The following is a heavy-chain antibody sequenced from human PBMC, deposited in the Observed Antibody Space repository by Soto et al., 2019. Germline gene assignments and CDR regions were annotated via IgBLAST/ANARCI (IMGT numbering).Heavy chain of an antibody. CDR2: IWYDGSNK. J-gene: IGHJ6*02. CDR1: GFTFSSYG. CDR3: ARDHHTAMVQDV. V-gene: IGHV3-33*01. Sequence: VGSLRLSCAASGFTFSSYGMHWVRQAPGKGLEWVAVIWYDGSNKYYTDSVKGRFTISRDNSKSTLYLQMNSLRAEDTAVYYCARDHHTAMVQDVCGQGTTVTVSS. D-gene: IGHD5-18*01.